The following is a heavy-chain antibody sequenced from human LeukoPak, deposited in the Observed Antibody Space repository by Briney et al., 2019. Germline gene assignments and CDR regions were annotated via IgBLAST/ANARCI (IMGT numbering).Heavy chain of an antibody. CDR3: ARGPRVVRAFDI. Sequence: ASVKVSCKPSGYTFTSYDINWGRQALGQGLEWMGWMNPNSGNTGYAQKFQGRVTMTRNTSISTAYMELSSLRSEDTAVYYCARGPRVVRAFDIWGQGTMVTVSS. CDR2: MNPNSGNT. D-gene: IGHD2-15*01. V-gene: IGHV1-8*01. J-gene: IGHJ3*02. CDR1: GYTFTSYD.